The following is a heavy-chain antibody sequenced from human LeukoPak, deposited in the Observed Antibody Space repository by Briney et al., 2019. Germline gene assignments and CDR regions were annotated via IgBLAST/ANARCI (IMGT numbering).Heavy chain of an antibody. CDR3: ARGGWVPPDY. CDR2: IYITGST. Sequence: SETLSLTCAVSGGSISSYYRSWIRHPAGKGLEWIGHIYITGSTNYNPSLNSRVTISVDTSKSQFSLKLSSVTAADTAVYYCARGGWVPPDYWGQGTLVSVS. V-gene: IGHV4-4*07. J-gene: IGHJ4*02. D-gene: IGHD2-2*01. CDR1: GGSISSYY.